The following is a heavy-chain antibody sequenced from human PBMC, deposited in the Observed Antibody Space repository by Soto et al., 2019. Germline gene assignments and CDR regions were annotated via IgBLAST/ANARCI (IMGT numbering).Heavy chain of an antibody. V-gene: IGHV1-18*01. CDR2: ISAYNGNT. D-gene: IGHD7-27*01. CDR3: ARDSGNLGNWAYFLDY. J-gene: IGHJ4*02. Sequence: QGQLVQSGAEVKKPGASMKVSCKASGYTFTDFGISWVRQAPGQGLEWMGWISAYNGNTNYAHKVQDRVTMTTDTSTNTAYMELRNLTPDDTAVYFCARDSGNLGNWAYFLDYWGQGTLVTVSS. CDR1: GYTFTDFG.